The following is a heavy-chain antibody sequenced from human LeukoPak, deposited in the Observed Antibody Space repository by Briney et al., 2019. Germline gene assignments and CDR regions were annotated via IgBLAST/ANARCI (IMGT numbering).Heavy chain of an antibody. CDR1: GGSIGSGGYS. V-gene: IGHV4-30-2*01. J-gene: IGHJ4*02. CDR2: IYHSGST. D-gene: IGHD5-12*01. Sequence: SQTLSLTCAVSGGSIGSGGYSWSWIRQPPGKGLEWIGYIYHSGSTYYNPSLKSRVTISVDRSKNQFSLKLSSVTAADTAAYYCARGGSGYEPIDYWGQGTLVTVSS. CDR3: ARGGSGYEPIDY.